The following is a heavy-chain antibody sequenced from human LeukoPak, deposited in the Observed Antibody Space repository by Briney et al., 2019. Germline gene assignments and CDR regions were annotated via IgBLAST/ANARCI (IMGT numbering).Heavy chain of an antibody. J-gene: IGHJ4*02. CDR3: VRDCGFHTFDY. CDR2: IKEDGSGK. CDR1: GFTFSNYW. D-gene: IGHD2-21*01. V-gene: IGHV3-7*05. Sequence: GGSLRLSCAASGFTFSNYWMTWVRQAPGKGLEYVVNIKEDGSGKYYVDSVKGRFTISRDNAKNSLYLQMSSLRGDDTAVYYCVRDCGFHTFDYWGQGTLVTVSS.